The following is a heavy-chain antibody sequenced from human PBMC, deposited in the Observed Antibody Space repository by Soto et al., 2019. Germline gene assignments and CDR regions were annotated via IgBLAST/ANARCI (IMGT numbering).Heavy chain of an antibody. CDR3: ATGAVDILTGYYLLDY. CDR1: GYTFTSYD. V-gene: IGHV1-8*01. D-gene: IGHD3-9*01. Sequence: ASVKVSCKASGYTFTSYDINWVRQATGQGLEWMGWMNPNSGNTGYAQKFQGRVTMTRNTSISTAYMELSSLRSEDTAVYYCATGAVDILTGYYLLDYWGQGTLVTVSS. CDR2: MNPNSGNT. J-gene: IGHJ4*02.